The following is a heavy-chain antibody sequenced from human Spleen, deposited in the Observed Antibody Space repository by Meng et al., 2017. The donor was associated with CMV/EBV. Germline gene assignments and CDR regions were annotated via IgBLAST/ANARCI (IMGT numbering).Heavy chain of an antibody. CDR1: GYTFTSYG. CDR3: ARDRYCSSTSCYRGYFQH. CDR2: ISAYNGNT. D-gene: IGHD2-2*02. J-gene: IGHJ1*01. V-gene: IGHV1-18*01. Sequence: ASVKVSCKASGYTFTSYGISWVRQAPGQGLEWMGWISAYNGNTNYAQKLQGRVTMTTGTSTSTAYMELRSLRSDDTAVYYCARDRYCSSTSCYRGYFQHWGQGTLVTVSS.